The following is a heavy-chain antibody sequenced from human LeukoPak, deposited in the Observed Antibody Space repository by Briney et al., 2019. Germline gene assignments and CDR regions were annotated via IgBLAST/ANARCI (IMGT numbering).Heavy chain of an antibody. CDR2: IYPGDSDT. V-gene: IGHV5-51*01. Sequence: GESLEISCKGSGYSFTSYWIGWVRQMPGKGLEWMGIIYPGDSDTRYSPSFQGQVTISADKSISTAYLQWSSLKASDTAMYYYARHGGSSTSPDYMDVWGKGTTVTVSS. D-gene: IGHD2-2*01. CDR3: ARHGGSSTSPDYMDV. CDR1: GYSFTSYW. J-gene: IGHJ6*03.